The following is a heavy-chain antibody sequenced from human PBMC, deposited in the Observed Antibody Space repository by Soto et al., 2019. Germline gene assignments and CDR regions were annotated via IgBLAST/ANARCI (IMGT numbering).Heavy chain of an antibody. CDR2: IYYSGST. V-gene: IGHV4-31*03. J-gene: IGHJ4*02. CDR1: GGSISSGGYY. Sequence: PSETLSLTCTVSGGSISSGGYYWSWIRQHPGKGLEWIGYIYYSGSTYYNPSLKSRVTISVDTSKNQFSLKLSSVTAADTAVYYCGRVSGDYYFDYWGQGTLVTVSS. CDR3: GRVSGDYYFDY. D-gene: IGHD4-17*01.